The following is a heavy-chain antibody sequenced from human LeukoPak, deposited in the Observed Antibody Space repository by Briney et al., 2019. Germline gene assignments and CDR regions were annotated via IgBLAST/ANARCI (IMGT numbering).Heavy chain of an antibody. CDR3: AKDLSAGYSSSWLFDY. Sequence: GALRLSCAASGFTFSSYAMHWVRQAPGKGLEWVAVISYDGSNKYYADSVKGRFTISRDNSKNTLYLQMNSLRAEDTAVYYCAKDLSAGYSSSWLFDYWGQGTLVTVSS. CDR1: GFTFSSYA. CDR2: ISYDGSNK. V-gene: IGHV3-30*04. D-gene: IGHD6-13*01. J-gene: IGHJ4*02.